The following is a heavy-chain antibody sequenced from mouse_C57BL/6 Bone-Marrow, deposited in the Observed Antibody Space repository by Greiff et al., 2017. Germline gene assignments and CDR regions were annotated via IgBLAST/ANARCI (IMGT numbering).Heavy chain of an antibody. D-gene: IGHD1-1*01. V-gene: IGHV14-2*01. Sequence: VQLQQSGAELVKPGASVKLSSTASGFNINAYYMHWVKQRTEKRLEWIGRFDPEDGDTKYDPNFQGKATITVDTSSNTAYLQLSRLTSEDSAVYYCAVLLRYPWYFDVWGTGTTVTVSS. J-gene: IGHJ1*03. CDR2: FDPEDGDT. CDR3: AVLLRYPWYFDV. CDR1: GFNINAYY.